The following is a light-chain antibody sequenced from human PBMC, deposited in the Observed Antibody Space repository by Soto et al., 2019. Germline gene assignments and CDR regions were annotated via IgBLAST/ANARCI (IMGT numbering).Light chain of an antibody. CDR2: GVS. Sequence: EIVLTQSPGTLSLSPGERATLSCGASQTIKSRYLAWYQLKPGRAPRLLIYGVSSRATGIPDRFSGSGSGIEFTLTISRLEPEDFAVYSCQQYGSLPLTFGGGTKVEI. CDR1: QTIKSRY. V-gene: IGKV3-20*01. CDR3: QQYGSLPLT. J-gene: IGKJ4*01.